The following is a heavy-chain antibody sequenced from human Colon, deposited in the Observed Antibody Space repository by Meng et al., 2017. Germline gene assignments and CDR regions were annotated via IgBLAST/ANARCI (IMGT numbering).Heavy chain of an antibody. CDR3: ARRDAVIKGVDC. D-gene: IGHD2-21*01. V-gene: IGHV4-39*01. CDR2: IYSSGST. Sequence: QLQLQESGPGLVKPSETLSLTCTVSGGSISSSSYYWGWIRQPPGKGLEWIGSIYSSGSTYHNPSLKSRVTIAVDTSKNQFSLKLSSVTAADTAVYYCARRDAVIKGVDCWGQGTLVTVSS. J-gene: IGHJ4*02. CDR1: GGSISSSSYY.